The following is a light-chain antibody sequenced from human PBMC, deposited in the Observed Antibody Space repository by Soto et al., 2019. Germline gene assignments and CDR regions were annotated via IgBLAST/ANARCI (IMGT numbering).Light chain of an antibody. Sequence: DIQMTQSPSSLSASVGDRVTITCRASQSIDNYLNWYQQKSGKAPQLLIYSASHLQSGVPSRFSGGGYGTDFILTISSLQPEDCAIYFCQQSITAPLTFGGGTKVEIK. CDR2: SAS. CDR3: QQSITAPLT. CDR1: QSIDNY. J-gene: IGKJ4*01. V-gene: IGKV1-39*01.